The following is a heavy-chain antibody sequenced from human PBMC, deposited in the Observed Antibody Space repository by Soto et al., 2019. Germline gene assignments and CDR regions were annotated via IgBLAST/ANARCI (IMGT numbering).Heavy chain of an antibody. CDR2: IIPILGIA. V-gene: IGHV1-69*04. CDR3: ARESAYCGGDCPRAAFDI. D-gene: IGHD2-21*01. CDR1: GGTFSSYT. Sequence: GASVKVSCKGSGGTFSSYTVSWVRQAPGQGLEWMGRIIPILGIANYAQKFQGRVTITADKSTSTAYMELSSLRSEDTAVYYCARESAYCGGDCPRAAFDIWGQGTMVTVSS. J-gene: IGHJ3*02.